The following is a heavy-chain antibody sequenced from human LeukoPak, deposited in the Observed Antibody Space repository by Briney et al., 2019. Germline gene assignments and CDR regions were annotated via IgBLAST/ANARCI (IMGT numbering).Heavy chain of an antibody. J-gene: IGHJ4*02. CDR2: ISSSSSYI. V-gene: IGHV3-21*01. D-gene: IGHD4-17*01. Sequence: PGGSLRLSCSVSGFSFTSYWMHWVRQAPGKGLEWVSSISSSSSYIYYADSVKGRFTISRDNAKNSLYLQMNSLRAEDTAVYYCATEGSDYGDYRDYWGQGTLVTVSS. CDR3: ATEGSDYGDYRDY. CDR1: GFSFTSYW.